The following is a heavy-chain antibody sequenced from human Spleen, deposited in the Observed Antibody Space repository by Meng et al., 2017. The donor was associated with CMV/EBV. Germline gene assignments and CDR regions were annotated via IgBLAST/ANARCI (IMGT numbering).Heavy chain of an antibody. CDR3: AKTLNGYGGEDS. CDR1: GFTFKSYA. V-gene: IGHV3-23*01. CDR2: MSDSGDSP. D-gene: IGHD5-18*01. J-gene: IGHJ4*02. Sequence: GGSLRLSCTASGFTFKSYAMTWVRQAPGKGLEWISLMSDSGDSPYYADSVKGRFTISRDNSKNMVYLQMKSLRADDTARYYCAKTLNGYGGEDSWGQGTLVTVSS.